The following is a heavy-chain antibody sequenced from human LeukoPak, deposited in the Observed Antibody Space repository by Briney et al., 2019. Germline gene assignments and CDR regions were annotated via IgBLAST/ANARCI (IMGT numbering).Heavy chain of an antibody. D-gene: IGHD3-10*01. J-gene: IGHJ6*03. CDR1: GGSISSGSYY. V-gene: IGHV4-61*02. CDR3: ARDLVYYYGSRYYYYYMDV. CDR2: IYTSGST. Sequence: PSETLSLTCTVSGGSISSGSYYWSWIRQPAGKGLEWIGRIYTSGSTNYNPSLKSRVTISVDTSKNQFSLKLSSVTAADTAVYYCARDLVYYYGSRYYYYYMDVWGKGTTVTISS.